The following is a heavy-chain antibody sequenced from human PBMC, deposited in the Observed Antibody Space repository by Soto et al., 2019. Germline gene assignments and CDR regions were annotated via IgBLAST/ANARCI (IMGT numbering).Heavy chain of an antibody. CDR2: IIPMFGTA. D-gene: IGHD2-21*02. J-gene: IGHJ6*02. V-gene: IGHV1-69*01. Sequence: QVQLVQSGAEVKKPGSSVKISCKASGGTFINHAFSWVRQAPGQGLEWMGGIIPMFGTADYSQKFQGRVTITAEESTTTANMELSSLRSDDSAVYYCARDDATYCGGDCYRYFFYGLDVWGQGTTVTVSS. CDR3: ARDDATYCGGDCYRYFFYGLDV. CDR1: GGTFINHA.